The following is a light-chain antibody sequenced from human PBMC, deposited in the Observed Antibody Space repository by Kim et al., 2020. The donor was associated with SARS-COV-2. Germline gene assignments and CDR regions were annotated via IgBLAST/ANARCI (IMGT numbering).Light chain of an antibody. CDR3: QSYDSSNWV. CDR2: EDN. CDR1: SGSIASNY. Sequence: TTVTISCTRSSGSIASNYVQWYQQRPGSSPTTVIYEDNQRPSGVPDRFSGSIDSSSNSASLTISGLKTEDEADYYCQSYDSSNWVFGGGTKLTVL. V-gene: IGLV6-57*01. J-gene: IGLJ3*02.